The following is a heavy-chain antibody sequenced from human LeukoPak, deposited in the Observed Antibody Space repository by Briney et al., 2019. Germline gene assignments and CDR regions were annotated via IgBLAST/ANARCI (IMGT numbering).Heavy chain of an antibody. CDR3: ARLAYYDFWSGYNYAFDI. CDR1: GYTFTSYG. CDR2: ISAYNGNT. J-gene: IGHJ3*02. Sequence: GASVKVSCKASGYTFTSYGFTWVRQAPGQGLEWMGWISAYNGNTKYEQKFQGRVTMTRDTSISTAYMELSRLRSDDTAVYYCARLAYYDFWSGYNYAFDIWGQGTMVTVSS. D-gene: IGHD3-3*01. V-gene: IGHV1-18*01.